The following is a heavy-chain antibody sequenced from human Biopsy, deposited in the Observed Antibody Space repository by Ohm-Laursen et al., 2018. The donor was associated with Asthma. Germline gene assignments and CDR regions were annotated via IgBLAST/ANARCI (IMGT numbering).Heavy chain of an antibody. D-gene: IGHD6-19*01. CDR3: ARGDSSGWSHYYFDY. J-gene: IGHJ4*02. V-gene: IGHV3-53*01. Sequence: SLRLSCAASGFTVSRDHMFWVRQAPGKGLEWVSVIYSGGTSHTADSVRGRFTISRDYSKNTLYLQMHSLGVEDTAVYYCARGDSSGWSHYYFDYWGQGTLVTVSS. CDR2: IYSGGTS. CDR1: GFTVSRDH.